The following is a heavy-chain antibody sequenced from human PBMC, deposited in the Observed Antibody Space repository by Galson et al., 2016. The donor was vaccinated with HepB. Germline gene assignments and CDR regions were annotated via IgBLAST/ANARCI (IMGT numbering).Heavy chain of an antibody. J-gene: IGHJ4*02. V-gene: IGHV3-21*01. Sequence: SLRLSCAASGFTLTTYSVNWVRQAPGKGLEWVSSIDRSNDFIHYADSVKGRFTMSRDNAENSLYLQMNSLRPEDTAVYYCGRGDEFDVWGQGTLVTVSS. CDR1: GFTLTTYS. D-gene: IGHD3-16*01. CDR3: GRGDEFDV. CDR2: IDRSNDFI.